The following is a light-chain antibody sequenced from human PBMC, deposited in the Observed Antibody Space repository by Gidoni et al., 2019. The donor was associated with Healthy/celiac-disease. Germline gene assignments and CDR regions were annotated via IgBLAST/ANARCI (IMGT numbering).Light chain of an antibody. CDR1: QSMSSY. Sequence: DIQTTQSPSSLSASVGDRVTITCRASQSMSSYLNWYQQKPGKTPKLLIYAASSLQSGVPSRFRGSGSGTDFTLTISSLQPEDFATYYCQQSYSTPLTFGGGTKVEIK. V-gene: IGKV1-39*01. CDR3: QQSYSTPLT. J-gene: IGKJ4*01. CDR2: AAS.